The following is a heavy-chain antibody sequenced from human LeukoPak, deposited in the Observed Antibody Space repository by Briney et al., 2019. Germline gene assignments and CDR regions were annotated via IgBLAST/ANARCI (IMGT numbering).Heavy chain of an antibody. V-gene: IGHV4-59*08. CDR2: IYYSGST. CDR1: GGSISSYY. J-gene: IGHJ4*02. Sequence: SETLSLTCTVSGGSISSYYWSWIRQPPGKGLEWIGYIYYSGSTYYNPSLKSRVTISVDTSKNQFSLKLSSVTAADTAVYYCARGQRTMTTVTSFDYWGQGTLVTVSS. CDR3: ARGQRTMTTVTSFDY. D-gene: IGHD4-17*01.